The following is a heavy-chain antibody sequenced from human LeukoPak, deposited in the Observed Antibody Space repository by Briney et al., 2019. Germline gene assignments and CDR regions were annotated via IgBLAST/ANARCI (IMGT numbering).Heavy chain of an antibody. CDR2: ISRSSDTI. D-gene: IGHD1-14*01. CDR1: GFSFSTYS. V-gene: IGHV3-48*01. Sequence: GGSLRLSCAASGFSFSTYSMNWARQAPGKGLEWISYISRSSDTIYYADSVKGRFTISRDNAKNSLYLQMNSLRAGDAAVYYCARDPPFLPDITGGDYWGQGTLVTVSS. J-gene: IGHJ4*02. CDR3: ARDPPFLPDITGGDY.